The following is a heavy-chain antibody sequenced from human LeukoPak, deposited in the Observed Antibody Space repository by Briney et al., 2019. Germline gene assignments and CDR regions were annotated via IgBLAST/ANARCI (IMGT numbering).Heavy chain of an antibody. V-gene: IGHV3-30*03. Sequence: GRSLRLSCAASGFTFSSYGMHWVRQAPGRGLEWVAVISYDGSNKYYADSVKGRFTISRDNSKNTLYLQMNSLRAEDTAVYYCASNVGMDVWGQGTTVTVSS. CDR1: GFTFSSYG. CDR3: ASNVGMDV. J-gene: IGHJ6*02. CDR2: ISYDGSNK.